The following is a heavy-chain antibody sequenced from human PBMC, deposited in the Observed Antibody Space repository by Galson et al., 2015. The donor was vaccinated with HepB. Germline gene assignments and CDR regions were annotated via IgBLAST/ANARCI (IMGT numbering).Heavy chain of an antibody. CDR3: ATGHVVVTAIYYYYGMDV. CDR1: GYTLTELS. V-gene: IGHV1-24*01. D-gene: IGHD2-21*02. J-gene: IGHJ6*02. Sequence: VKVSCQVSGYTLTELSMPWVRQAPGKGLEWMGGFDPEDGETIYAQKFQGRVTMTEDTSTDTAYMELSSLRSEDTAVYYCATGHVVVTAIYYYYGMDVWGQGTTVTVSS. CDR2: FDPEDGET.